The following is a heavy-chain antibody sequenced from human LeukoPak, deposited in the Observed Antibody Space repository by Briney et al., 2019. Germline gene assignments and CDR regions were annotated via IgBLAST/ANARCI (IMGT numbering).Heavy chain of an antibody. Sequence: SVKVSCKASGYTFSNFAMNWVRQASGQRLDGMGWINTNTGNPTYAHGFTGRFVFSLDTSVSTTYLQISRLKAEDNAVYYCARVEIVYDSTAFDIWGQGTMVTVSS. D-gene: IGHD3-22*01. V-gene: IGHV7-4-1*02. CDR2: INTNTGNP. J-gene: IGHJ3*02. CDR3: ARVEIVYDSTAFDI. CDR1: GYTFSNFA.